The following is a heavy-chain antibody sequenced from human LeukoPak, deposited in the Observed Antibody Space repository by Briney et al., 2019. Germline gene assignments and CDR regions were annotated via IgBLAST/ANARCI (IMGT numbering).Heavy chain of an antibody. CDR1: GGSISSYY. V-gene: IGHV4-59*12. CDR2: IYYSGST. J-gene: IGHJ3*02. CDR3: AREDYYDGLVGCVRRVAFDI. D-gene: IGHD3-22*01. Sequence: PSETLSLTCTVSGGSISSYYWSWIRQPPGKGLEWIGYIYYSGSTNYNPSLKSRVSISVDTSKNQFSLKLSSGTAADTAVYYCAREDYYDGLVGCVRRVAFDIWGRGTMVTVSS.